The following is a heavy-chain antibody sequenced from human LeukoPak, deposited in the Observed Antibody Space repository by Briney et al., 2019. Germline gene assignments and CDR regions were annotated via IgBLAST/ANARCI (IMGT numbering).Heavy chain of an antibody. V-gene: IGHV3-23*01. CDR2: ITSSGANT. Sequence: GGSLRLSCAASGFTFSNYAISWVRQAPGKGLELVSSITSSGANTFYADSVKGRFTISRDNSKNTLYLQMNSLRAEDTAVYYCARDDYGDYNGNSPTDYWGQGTLVTVSS. CDR3: ARDDYGDYNGNSPTDY. J-gene: IGHJ4*02. CDR1: GFTFSNYA. D-gene: IGHD4-17*01.